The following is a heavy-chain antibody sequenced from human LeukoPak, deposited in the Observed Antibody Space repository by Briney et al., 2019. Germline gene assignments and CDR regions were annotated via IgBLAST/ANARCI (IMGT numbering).Heavy chain of an antibody. J-gene: IGHJ4*02. V-gene: IGHV3-30*18. Sequence: GSLRLSCAASGFTFSTYAIHWVRQAPGKGLEWVAVISYDESKRYYADSVKGRFTISRDNSKNTLYLQMNSLRTEDTAVYYCAKSYFDFWSASDWGQGTLVTVFS. CDR3: AKSYFDFWSASD. D-gene: IGHD3-3*01. CDR1: GFTFSTYA. CDR2: ISYDESKR.